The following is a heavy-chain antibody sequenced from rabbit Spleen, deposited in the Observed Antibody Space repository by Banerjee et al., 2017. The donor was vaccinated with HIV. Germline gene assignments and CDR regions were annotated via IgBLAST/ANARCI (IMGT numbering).Heavy chain of an antibody. D-gene: IGHD6-1*01. CDR2: VYKGDSGSRT. CDR1: GFSFSSRFY. V-gene: IGHV1S40*01. Sequence: QSLEESGGDLVKPGASLTLTCTASGFSFSSRFYMCWVRQAPGKGLEWIACVYKGDSGSRTYYATWAKGRFTISETSSTTVTLQMTSLTAADTATYFCARDMWTGSDGYAYFDLWGTGTLVTVS. CDR3: ARDMWTGSDGYAYFDL. J-gene: IGHJ4*01.